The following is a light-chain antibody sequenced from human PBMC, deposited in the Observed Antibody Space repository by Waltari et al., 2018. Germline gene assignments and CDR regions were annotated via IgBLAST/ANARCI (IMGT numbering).Light chain of an antibody. CDR1: QTVSSN. V-gene: IGKV3-15*01. CDR3: QQYNNWPFT. Sequence: EMVMTQSPATLSLSPGEGATLSCRASQTVSSNLAWYQHKPGQAHRRLIYGASTRATGIPARFSGSGSGTDFTLTISSLQSEDFAVYYCQQYNNWPFTFGQGTRLEIK. CDR2: GAS. J-gene: IGKJ5*01.